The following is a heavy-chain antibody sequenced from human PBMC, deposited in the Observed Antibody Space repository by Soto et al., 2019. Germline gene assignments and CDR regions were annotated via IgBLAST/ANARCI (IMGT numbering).Heavy chain of an antibody. J-gene: IGHJ6*02. CDR2: INPSGGST. D-gene: IGHD3-10*01. V-gene: IGHV1-46*01. Sequence: ASVKVSCKASGYTFTSYYMHWVRQAPGQGLEWMGIINPSGGSTSYAQKFQGRVTITRDTSTSTVYMELSSLRSEDTAVYYCARVLITMVRGVIIGYYYGMDVWGQGTTVTVSS. CDR3: ARVLITMVRGVIIGYYYGMDV. CDR1: GYTFTSYY.